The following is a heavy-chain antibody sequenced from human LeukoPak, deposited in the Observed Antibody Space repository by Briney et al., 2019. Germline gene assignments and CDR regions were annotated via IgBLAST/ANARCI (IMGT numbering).Heavy chain of an antibody. D-gene: IGHD3-22*01. CDR3: ARGLDYYDTTKGFDY. CDR1: GYTFTSYY. J-gene: IGHJ4*02. CDR2: INPSGGST. Sequence: ASVKVSCKASGYTFTSYYIHWVRQAPGQGLELMGIINPSGGSTNYAPKFQGRVAMTRDTSTSTVYMELSSLRSEDTAVYYCARGLDYYDTTKGFDYWGQGTLVTVSS. V-gene: IGHV1-46*01.